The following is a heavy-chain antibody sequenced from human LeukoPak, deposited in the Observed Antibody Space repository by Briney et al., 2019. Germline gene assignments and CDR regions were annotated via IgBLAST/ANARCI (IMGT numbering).Heavy chain of an antibody. J-gene: IGHJ4*02. V-gene: IGHV4-30-2*01. CDR3: ARLYYDFWSGYYSIDY. CDR1: GGSISSGGYY. Sequence: SETLSLTCTVSGGSISSGGYYWSWIRQPPGKGLEWIGYIYHSGSTYYNPSLKSRVTISVDRSKNQFSLKLSSVTAADTAVYYCARLYYDFWSGYYSIDYWGQGTLVTVSS. CDR2: IYHSGST. D-gene: IGHD3-3*01.